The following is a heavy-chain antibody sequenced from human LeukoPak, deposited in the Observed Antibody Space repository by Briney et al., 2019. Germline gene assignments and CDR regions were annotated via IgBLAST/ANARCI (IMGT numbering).Heavy chain of an antibody. J-gene: IGHJ5*02. CDR1: NGSMTSDSYY. Sequence: PSETLSLTCTVSNGSMTSDSYYWAWVRQPPGKGLEWIGTIFYSGKTYYSASLKSRVTVSLDTSRKNFSLRLSSVTAADTAVYYCARLWIVAIWFDAWGQGALVTVSS. D-gene: IGHD2-2*03. CDR3: ARLWIVAIWFDA. V-gene: IGHV4-39*02. CDR2: IFYSGKT.